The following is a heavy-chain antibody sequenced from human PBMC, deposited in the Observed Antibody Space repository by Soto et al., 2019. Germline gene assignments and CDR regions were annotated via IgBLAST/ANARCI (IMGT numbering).Heavy chain of an antibody. CDR2: INADNGNT. V-gene: IGHV1-3*01. D-gene: IGHD3-22*01. CDR3: ARDNYKYYDSSGYYLGPAY. J-gene: IGHJ4*02. Sequence: GASVKVSCKAIGYTFTKYVMHWVRQAPGQRLEWMGWINADNGNTEHSQKFQGRFTISRDNSRNTLFLQMNCLRAEDTAVYYCARDNYKYYDSSGYYLGPAYWGQGTLVTVSS. CDR1: GYTFTKYV.